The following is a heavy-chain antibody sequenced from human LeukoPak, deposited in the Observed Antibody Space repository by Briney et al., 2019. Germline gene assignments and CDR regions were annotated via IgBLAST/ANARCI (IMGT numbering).Heavy chain of an antibody. CDR2: ISSSGSTI. J-gene: IGHJ4*02. Sequence: PGGSLRLSCAAYGFTLSSYEMNWVRQDRGKGLEWVSYISSSGSTIYYADSVKGRFTISRDNAKNSLYLQMNSLRAEDTAVYYCARSIVGASGGGYWGQGTLVTVSS. V-gene: IGHV3-48*03. D-gene: IGHD1-26*01. CDR3: ARSIVGASGGGY. CDR1: GFTLSSYE.